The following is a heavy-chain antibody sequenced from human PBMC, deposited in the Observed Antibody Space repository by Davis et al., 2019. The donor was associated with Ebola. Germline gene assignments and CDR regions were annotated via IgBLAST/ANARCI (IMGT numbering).Heavy chain of an antibody. CDR1: GFTFDDYA. Sequence: GESLKISCTASGFTFDDYAMTWVRQAPGKGLEWVSGINWNGGSTGYADSVKGRFTISRDNAKNSLYLRMNSLRAEDTAFYHCASVNAMTGYSRFDSWGQGTLVTVSS. D-gene: IGHD3-9*01. J-gene: IGHJ5*01. V-gene: IGHV3-20*01. CDR3: ASVNAMTGYSRFDS. CDR2: INWNGGST.